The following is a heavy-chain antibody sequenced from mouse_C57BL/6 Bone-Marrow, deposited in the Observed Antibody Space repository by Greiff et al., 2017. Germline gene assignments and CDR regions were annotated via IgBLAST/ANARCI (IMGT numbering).Heavy chain of an antibody. Sequence: QVQLQQPGAELVKPGASVKMSCKASGYTFTSYWITWVKQRPGQGLEWIGDIYPGSGSTNYNEKFKSKATLTVDTSSSTAYMQLSSLTSEDSAVXYCARWGYSNYWFAYWGQGTLVTVSA. J-gene: IGHJ3*01. CDR2: IYPGSGST. V-gene: IGHV1-55*01. CDR3: ARWGYSNYWFAY. D-gene: IGHD2-5*01. CDR1: GYTFTSYW.